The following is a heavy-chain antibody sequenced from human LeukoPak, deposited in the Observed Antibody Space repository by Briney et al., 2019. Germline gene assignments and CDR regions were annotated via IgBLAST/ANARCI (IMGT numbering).Heavy chain of an antibody. CDR1: GFTFSSYG. Sequence: PGRSLRLSCAASGFTFSSYGMHWVRQAPGKGLEWVAVIWYDGSNKYYADSVKGRFTISRDNSKNTLYLQMNSLRAEDTAVYYCARDELTMVRGVIITELGYYYYYGMDVWGQGTTVTVSS. CDR3: ARDELTMVRGVIITELGYYYYYGMDV. D-gene: IGHD3-10*01. CDR2: IWYDGSNK. J-gene: IGHJ6*02. V-gene: IGHV3-33*08.